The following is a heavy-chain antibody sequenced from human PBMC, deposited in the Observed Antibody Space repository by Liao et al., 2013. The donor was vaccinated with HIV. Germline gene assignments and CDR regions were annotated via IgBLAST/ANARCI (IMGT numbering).Heavy chain of an antibody. V-gene: IGHV4-34*01. D-gene: IGHD3-3*01. CDR1: GGSFSGYY. CDR2: INHSGST. J-gene: IGHJ4*02. Sequence: QVQLQQWGAGLLKPSETLSLTCAVYGGSFSGYYWSWIRQPPGKGLEWIGEINHSGSTNYNPSLKSRVTISVDTSKNQFSLKLSSVTAADTAVYYCARGRAYYDFWSGPYYFDYWGQGTLVTVSS. CDR3: ARGRAYYDFWSGPYYFDY.